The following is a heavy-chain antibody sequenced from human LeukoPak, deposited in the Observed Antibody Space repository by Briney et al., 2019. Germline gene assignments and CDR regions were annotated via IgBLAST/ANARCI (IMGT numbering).Heavy chain of an antibody. CDR2: INPSGGST. Sequence: ASVKVSCKASGYTFTSYYMHWVRQAPGQGLEWMGIINPSGGSTSYAQKFQGRVTMTRDTSTSTVYMELSSLRSEDTAVYYCARPQGPTVTTGYFDYWGQGTLVTVSS. V-gene: IGHV1-46*01. J-gene: IGHJ4*02. CDR1: GYTFTSYY. CDR3: ARPQGPTVTTGYFDY. D-gene: IGHD4-17*01.